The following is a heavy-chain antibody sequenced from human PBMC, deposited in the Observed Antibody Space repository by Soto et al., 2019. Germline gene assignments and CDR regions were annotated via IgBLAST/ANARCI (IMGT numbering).Heavy chain of an antibody. D-gene: IGHD6-13*01. CDR2: INAGNGNT. J-gene: IGHJ4*02. CDR3: ARAPTPAAATSNFDY. CDR1: GYTFTNFA. V-gene: IGHV1-3*01. Sequence: ASVKVSCKASGYTFTNFAMHWVRQAPGQRLEWMGWINAGNGNTKYSQKFQGRVTITRDTSASTAYMELSSLRSEDTAVYYCARAPTPAAATSNFDYWGQGTLVPVSS.